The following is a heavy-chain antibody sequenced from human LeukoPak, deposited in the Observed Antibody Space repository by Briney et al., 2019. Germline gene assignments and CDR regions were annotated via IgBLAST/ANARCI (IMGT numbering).Heavy chain of an antibody. CDR2: IYYSGST. CDR3: ARERFLDAFDI. J-gene: IGHJ3*02. V-gene: IGHV4-59*01. D-gene: IGHD3-3*01. Sequence: PSETLSLTCTVSGVSISSYYWSWIRQPPGKGLEWIGYIYYSGSTKHKPSLKSRVTISVDTSNYQFSLKLSSVTAANTAVYYCARERFLDAFDIWGQGTMVTVSS. CDR1: GVSISSYY.